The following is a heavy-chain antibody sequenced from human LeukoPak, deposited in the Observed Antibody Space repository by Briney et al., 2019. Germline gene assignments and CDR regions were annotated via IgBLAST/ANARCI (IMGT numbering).Heavy chain of an antibody. CDR1: EFSVGSNY. J-gene: IGHJ4*02. CDR3: ARDTRGGYGDY. CDR2: IYSGGST. D-gene: IGHD5-12*01. Sequence: GGSLRLSCAASEFSVGSNYMTWVRQAPGKGLEWVSLIYSGGSTYYADSVKGRFTISRDNAKNSLYLQMNSLRAEDTAVYYCARDTRGGYGDYWGQGTLVTVSS. V-gene: IGHV3-66*01.